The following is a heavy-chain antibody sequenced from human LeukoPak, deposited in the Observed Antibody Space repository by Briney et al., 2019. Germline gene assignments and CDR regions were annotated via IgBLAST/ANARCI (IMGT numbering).Heavy chain of an antibody. Sequence: GGSLRLSCAVSGFTFSSYAMSWVRQAPGKGLEWVSAISGSGGSTYYAHSVKGRFTISRDNSKNTLYLQKNSTRAENTPLYYWAKDMSRRHDAFDMWGQGTMVTVSS. V-gene: IGHV3-23*01. J-gene: IGHJ3*02. D-gene: IGHD3-10*02. CDR3: AKDMSRRHDAFDM. CDR1: GFTFSSYA. CDR2: ISGSGGST.